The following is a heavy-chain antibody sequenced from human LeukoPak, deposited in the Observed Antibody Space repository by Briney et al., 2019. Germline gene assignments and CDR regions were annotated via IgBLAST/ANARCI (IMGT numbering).Heavy chain of an antibody. Sequence: PGGSLRLSCAASGFIFSNYDMHWVRQAPGKGLEGVASLRNDGRSKYYADSVKGRFTISTDNSKNKLHLLMNSLRVEDTAVYYCARDLASTGTQGWFDPWGQGTLVIVSS. CDR3: ARDLASTGTQGWFDP. CDR1: GFIFSNYD. V-gene: IGHV3-30*02. CDR2: LRNDGRSK. D-gene: IGHD6-13*01. J-gene: IGHJ5*02.